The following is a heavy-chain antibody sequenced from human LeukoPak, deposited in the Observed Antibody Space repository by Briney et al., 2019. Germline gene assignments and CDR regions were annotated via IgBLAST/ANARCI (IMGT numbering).Heavy chain of an antibody. J-gene: IGHJ4*02. Sequence: PGGSLRLSCAASGFTFSSYAMSWVRQAPGKGLEWVSGISGSGGSTYYADSVKGRFTISRDNSKNTLYLQMNSLRAEDTAVYYCARLLGDIVATILYWGQGTLVTVSS. CDR2: ISGSGGST. CDR3: ARLLGDIVATILY. CDR1: GFTFSSYA. D-gene: IGHD5-12*01. V-gene: IGHV3-23*01.